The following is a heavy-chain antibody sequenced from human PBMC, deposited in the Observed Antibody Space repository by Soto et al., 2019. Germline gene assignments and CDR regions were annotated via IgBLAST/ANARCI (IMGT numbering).Heavy chain of an antibody. CDR3: ARMVRGSNSDYYHYMDV. D-gene: IGHD3-10*01. CDR1: GYRFTSHG. CDR2: ISASNGDT. Sequence: QVQLVQYGAEVKKPGASVKVSCKASGYRFTSHGISWVRQAPGQGLEWMAWISASNGDTKYAKKVLGRVTMTTDKSTSTGYMELRSLRSEDTAMYYCARMVRGSNSDYYHYMDVWCKGTTVTVSS. J-gene: IGHJ6*03. V-gene: IGHV1-18*01.